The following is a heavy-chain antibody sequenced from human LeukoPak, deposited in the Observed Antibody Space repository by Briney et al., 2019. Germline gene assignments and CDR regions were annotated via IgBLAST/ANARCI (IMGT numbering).Heavy chain of an antibody. V-gene: IGHV3-21*01. CDR1: GFTFSNAW. Sequence: GGSLRLSCAASGFTFSNAWMSWVRQAPGKGLEWVSSISSSSSYIYYADSVKGRFTISRDNAKNSLYLQMNSLRAEDTAVYYCASWEHTFGWDYYGMDVWGQGTTVTVSS. CDR3: ASWEHTFGWDYYGMDV. D-gene: IGHD1-26*01. CDR2: ISSSSSYI. J-gene: IGHJ6*02.